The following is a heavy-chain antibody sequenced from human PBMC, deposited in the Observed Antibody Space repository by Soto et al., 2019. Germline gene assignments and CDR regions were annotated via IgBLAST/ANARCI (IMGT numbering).Heavy chain of an antibody. Sequence: ASVKVSCKASGYTFTSYGISWVRQAPGQGLEWMGWISAYNGNTNYAQKLQGRVTMTTDTSTSTAFMELRSLRSDDTAVYYCARXGYDILTGSWFDPWGQGTLVTVSS. J-gene: IGHJ5*02. CDR3: ARXGYDILTGSWFDP. CDR1: GYTFTSYG. D-gene: IGHD3-9*01. V-gene: IGHV1-18*01. CDR2: ISAYNGNT.